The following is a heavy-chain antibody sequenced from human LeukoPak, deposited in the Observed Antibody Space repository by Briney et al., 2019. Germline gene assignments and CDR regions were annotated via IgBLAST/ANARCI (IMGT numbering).Heavy chain of an antibody. D-gene: IGHD3-3*01. CDR2: INPNSGNT. CDR1: GYTFTSYD. J-gene: IGHJ6*03. CDR3: ARRAITIFGVVIKTYSFYMDV. Sequence: ASVKVSCKASGYTFTSYDINWVRQATGQGLEWMGWINPNSGNTGYVQKFQGRVTMTSNTTISKAYMELISLRSEDTAVYYCARRAITIFGVVIKTYSFYMDVWGKGTTVTVSS. V-gene: IGHV1-8*01.